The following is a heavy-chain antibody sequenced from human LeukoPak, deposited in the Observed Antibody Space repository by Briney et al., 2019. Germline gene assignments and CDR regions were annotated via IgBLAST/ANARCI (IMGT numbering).Heavy chain of an antibody. V-gene: IGHV3-53*01. Sequence: PGGSLRLSCAASGFTVSSNYMSWVRQAPGKGLEWVSLIYSGGSTVDADSVKGRFTFSRDNSKNTLYLQMHSMRAEDTAVYYCARDRGDWKDVGGLFDYWGQGTLVTVSS. CDR1: GFTVSSNY. D-gene: IGHD1-1*01. CDR2: IYSGGST. J-gene: IGHJ4*02. CDR3: ARDRGDWKDVGGLFDY.